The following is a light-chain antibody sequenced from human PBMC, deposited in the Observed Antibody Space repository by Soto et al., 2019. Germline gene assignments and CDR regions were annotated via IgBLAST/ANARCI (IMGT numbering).Light chain of an antibody. Sequence: EVLLTQSPATLSLSPGERATLSCRARQSVDTYLAWYQQKPGQPPRLLIYDASNRATGIPARFSGSGSGTDFTLPITNLEPEDFAVYYCQQRSNWPPWTFGPGTKV. CDR2: DAS. J-gene: IGKJ3*01. CDR1: QSVDTY. CDR3: QQRSNWPPWT. V-gene: IGKV3-11*01.